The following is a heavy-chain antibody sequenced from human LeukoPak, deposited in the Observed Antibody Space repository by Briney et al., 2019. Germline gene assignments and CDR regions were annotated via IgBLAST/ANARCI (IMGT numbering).Heavy chain of an antibody. J-gene: IGHJ6*02. D-gene: IGHD2-2*01. CDR1: GYTFTSYG. CDR2: ISAYNGNT. V-gene: IGHV1-18*01. CDR3: ASVIVVVPAAIPADYYYGMDV. Sequence: ASVKASCKASGYTFTSYGISWVRQAPGQGLEWMGWISAYNGNTNYAQKLQGRVTMTTDTSTSTAYMELRSLRSDDTAVYYCASVIVVVPAAIPADYYYGMDVWGQGTTVTVSS.